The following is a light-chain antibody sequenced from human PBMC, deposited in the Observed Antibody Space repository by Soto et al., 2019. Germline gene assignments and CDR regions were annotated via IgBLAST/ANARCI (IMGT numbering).Light chain of an antibody. J-gene: IGKJ4*01. CDR1: QSMSTY. CDR2: GAS. V-gene: IGKV1-39*01. Sequence: DIQMTQSPSSLSASVGDRVTITCRASQSMSTYLNWFQQKPGKAPKVLIYGASCLQSGVPSRFCGSRAGSDLTCCISSLQPEDVATYYCHQRYNTPLSFGEGTKVEIK. CDR3: HQRYNTPLS.